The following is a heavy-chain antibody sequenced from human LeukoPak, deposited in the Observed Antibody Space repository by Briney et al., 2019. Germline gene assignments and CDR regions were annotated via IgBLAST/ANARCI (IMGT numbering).Heavy chain of an antibody. V-gene: IGHV3-66*04. CDR1: GFTVSSNY. CDR2: IYSGGTT. CDR3: ARHPACSGGRCYFNFDY. D-gene: IGHD2-15*01. J-gene: IGHJ4*02. Sequence: PGGSLRLSCVASGFTVSSNYMSWVRQAPGKGLEWVSVIYSGGTTYYADSVKGRFTISRDNSKNTLYLQMNSLRAEDTAVFYCARHPACSGGRCYFNFDYWGQGTLVTVSA.